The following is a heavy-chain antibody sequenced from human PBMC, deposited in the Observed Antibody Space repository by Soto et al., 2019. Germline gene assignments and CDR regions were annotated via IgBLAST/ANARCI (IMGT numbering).Heavy chain of an antibody. CDR3: ATVGLDDAFDI. V-gene: IGHV3-30*03. D-gene: IGHD6-19*01. CDR1: GFTFSSYG. CDR2: ISYDGSNK. J-gene: IGHJ3*02. Sequence: QVQLVESGGGVVQPGRSLRLSCAASGFTFSSYGMHWVRQAPGKGLEWVAVISYDGSNKYYADSVKGRFTISRDNSKNTLYLQMNSLRAEDTAVYYCATVGLDDAFDIWGQGTMVTVSS.